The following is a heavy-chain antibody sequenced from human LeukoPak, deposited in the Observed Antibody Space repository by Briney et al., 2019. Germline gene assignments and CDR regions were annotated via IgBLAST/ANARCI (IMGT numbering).Heavy chain of an antibody. CDR1: GFTLSTYW. D-gene: IGHD3-10*01. CDR2: INPDGSAK. J-gene: IGHJ6*03. CDR3: ARGGEVVGYYYYMDV. Sequence: GGSLRLSCEASGFTLSTYWMNWVRQVPGKGLEWVANINPDGSAKRYVDSVKGRFTIARDNADNSLSLQMNSLRAEDTAVYYCARGGEVVGYYYYMDVWGKGTTVTVSS. V-gene: IGHV3-7*03.